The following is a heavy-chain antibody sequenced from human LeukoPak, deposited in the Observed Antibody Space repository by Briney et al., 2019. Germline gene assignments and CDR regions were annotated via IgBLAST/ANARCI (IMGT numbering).Heavy chain of an antibody. V-gene: IGHV3-23*01. CDR2: ISGSGGST. CDR1: GFTFSSYA. J-gene: IGHJ4*02. CDR3: ASNTRYCSSTSCYSPGDY. Sequence: GGSLRLSCAASGFTFSSYAMSWVRQAPGKGLEWVSAISGSGGSTYYADSVKGRFTISRDNSKNTLYLQMNSLRAEDTDVYYCASNTRYCSSTSCYSPGDYWGQGTLVTVSS. D-gene: IGHD2-2*01.